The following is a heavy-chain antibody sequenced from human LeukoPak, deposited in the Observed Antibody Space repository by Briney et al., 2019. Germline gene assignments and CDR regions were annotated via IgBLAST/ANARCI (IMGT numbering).Heavy chain of an antibody. Sequence: GSLRLSCAASGFTFSSYAMSWVRQAPGKGLEWVSGTSGSGGSTYYAGSVKGRFTISRDNSKNTLYLQMNSLRVEDTAVCYCAKNGGSQCYSHLDSWGQGTLVTVSS. D-gene: IGHD2-15*01. J-gene: IGHJ4*02. CDR3: AKNGGSQCYSHLDS. V-gene: IGHV3-23*01. CDR1: GFTFSSYA. CDR2: TSGSGGST.